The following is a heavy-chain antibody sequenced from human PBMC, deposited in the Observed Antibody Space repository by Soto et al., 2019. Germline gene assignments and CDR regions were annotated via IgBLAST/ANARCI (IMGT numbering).Heavy chain of an antibody. CDR2: INGDGTDI. D-gene: IGHD1-20*01. V-gene: IGHV3-74*03. J-gene: IGHJ6*03. CDR3: ARDWYHYMDV. Sequence: PGGSLRLSCAASGFAFNTYWMHWVRQVPGKELVWISKINGDGTDIKYADSVKGRFTISRDNAQNTLFLYMDSLSADDTAVYYCARDWYHYMDVWGKGTTVTVSS. CDR1: GFAFNTYW.